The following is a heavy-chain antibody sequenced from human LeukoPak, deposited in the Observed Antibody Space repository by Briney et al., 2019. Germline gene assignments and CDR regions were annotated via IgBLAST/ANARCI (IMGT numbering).Heavy chain of an antibody. V-gene: IGHV3-15*01. CDR1: GFTFSNAW. CDR2: IKSKTDGGTT. Sequence: KPGGSLRLSCAASGFTFSNAWMSWVRQAPGKGLEWVGRIKSKTDGGTTDYAAPVKGRFTISRDDSKNTLYLQMNSLKTEDTAVYYCTTEKQWLGEYYFDYWGQGTLVTVSS. CDR3: TTEKQWLGEYYFDY. J-gene: IGHJ4*02. D-gene: IGHD6-19*01.